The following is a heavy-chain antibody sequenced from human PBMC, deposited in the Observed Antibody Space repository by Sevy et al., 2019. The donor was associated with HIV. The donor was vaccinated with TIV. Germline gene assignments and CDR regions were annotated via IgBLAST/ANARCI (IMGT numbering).Heavy chain of an antibody. CDR2: VGRAGDT. Sequence: GGSLRLSCAASGFTFITYDMHWVRHVTGKGLEWVSGVGRAGDTFYPGSVKGRFTISREKAKNTLYLQMNNLRAGDTAVYYCTRSGGYSDYGMDVWGQGTTVTVSS. D-gene: IGHD5-12*01. V-gene: IGHV3-13*01. CDR1: GFTFITYD. CDR3: TRSGGYSDYGMDV. J-gene: IGHJ6*02.